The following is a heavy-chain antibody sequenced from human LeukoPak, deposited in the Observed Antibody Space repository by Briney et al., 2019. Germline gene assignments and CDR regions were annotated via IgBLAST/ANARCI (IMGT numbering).Heavy chain of an antibody. D-gene: IGHD1-26*01. V-gene: IGHV1-2*02. CDR1: GYTFTGYY. CDR2: INPNSGGT. Sequence: ASVKVSCKASGYTFTGYYIHWVRQAPGQGLEWMGWINPNSGGTNYAQKFQGRVTMTRDTSISTAYMELSRLRSDDTAVYYCARGWELLGVREYHFDYWGQGTLVTVSS. CDR3: ARGWELLGVREYHFDY. J-gene: IGHJ4*02.